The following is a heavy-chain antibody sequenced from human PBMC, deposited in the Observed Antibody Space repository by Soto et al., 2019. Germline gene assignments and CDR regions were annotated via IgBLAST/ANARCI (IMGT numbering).Heavy chain of an antibody. V-gene: IGHV4-31*03. CDR3: AKSRGTFYS. J-gene: IGHJ4*02. D-gene: IGHD2-15*01. CDR2: VYHDGST. CDR1: GDSISSGSHY. Sequence: SETLSLTCTVSGDSISSGSHYWSWVRQLPGNGLEWIGYVYHDGSTHYNPSLKNRVTISVDTSKNQFSLKLSSVTAADTAVYFCAKSRGTFYSWGPGTLVTVSS.